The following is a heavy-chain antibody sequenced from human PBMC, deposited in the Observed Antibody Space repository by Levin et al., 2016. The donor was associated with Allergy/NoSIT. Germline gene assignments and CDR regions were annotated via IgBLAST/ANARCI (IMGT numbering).Heavy chain of an antibody. J-gene: IGHJ4*02. CDR3: AAVILVPAADYYFDY. V-gene: IGHV4-31*03. Sequence: LRLSCTVSGGSISSGGYYWSWIRQHPRKGLEWIGYIYHSGSTHYNPSLKTRVIISVDTSKNQFSLKLSSVTAADTAVYYCAAVILVPAADYYFDYWGQGTLVTVSS. CDR1: GGSISSGGYY. CDR2: IYHSGST. D-gene: IGHD2-2*01.